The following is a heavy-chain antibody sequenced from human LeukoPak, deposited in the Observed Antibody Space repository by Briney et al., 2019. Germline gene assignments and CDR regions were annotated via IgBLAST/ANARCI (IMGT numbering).Heavy chain of an antibody. Sequence: SETLSLTCAVYGGSFSGYYWSWIRQPPGKGLEWIEEINHSGSTNYNPSLKSRVTISVDTSKNQFSLKLSSVTAADTAVYYCASGYCSSTSCYLGGMDVWGQGTTVTVSS. D-gene: IGHD2-2*01. J-gene: IGHJ6*02. CDR3: ASGYCSSTSCYLGGMDV. CDR1: GGSFSGYY. CDR2: INHSGST. V-gene: IGHV4-34*01.